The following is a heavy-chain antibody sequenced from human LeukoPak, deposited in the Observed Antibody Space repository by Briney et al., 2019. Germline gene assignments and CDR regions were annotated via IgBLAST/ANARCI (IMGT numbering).Heavy chain of an antibody. CDR2: IYYTGST. J-gene: IGHJ5*02. D-gene: IGHD2-15*01. CDR1: GDSMRPYY. Sequence: SETLSLTCTVSGDSMRPYYWSWIRQPPGKGLEWIGYIYYTGSTNYNPSLRSRVTISVDTSKNQFSLKLSSVTAADTAVYHCASQGYCSGGNCHNWFDPWDQGTLVTVSS. V-gene: IGHV4-59*01. CDR3: ASQGYCSGGNCHNWFDP.